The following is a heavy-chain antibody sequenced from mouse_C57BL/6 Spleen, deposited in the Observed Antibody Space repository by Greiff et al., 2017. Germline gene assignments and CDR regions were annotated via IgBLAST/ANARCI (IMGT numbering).Heavy chain of an antibody. Sequence: ESGPGLVKPSQSLSLTCSVTGYSITSGYYWNWIRQFPGNKLEWMGYISYDGSNNYNPSLKNRISITRDTSKNQFFLKLNSVTTEDTATYYCAREDSNYGTRYFDVWGTGTTVTVSS. CDR3: AREDSNYGTRYFDV. CDR2: ISYDGSN. CDR1: GYSITSGYY. J-gene: IGHJ1*03. V-gene: IGHV3-6*01. D-gene: IGHD2-5*01.